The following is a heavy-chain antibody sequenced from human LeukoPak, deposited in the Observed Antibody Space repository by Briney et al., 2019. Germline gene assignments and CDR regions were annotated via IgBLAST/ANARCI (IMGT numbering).Heavy chain of an antibody. J-gene: IGHJ4*02. Sequence: PSETLSLTCTVSGGSISSSSYYWGWIRHPPGKGLEWIGSIYYSGSTYYNPSLKSRVTISVDTSKNQFSLKLSSVTAADTAVYYCARRGSWFGYYFDYWGQGTLVTVSS. CDR1: GGSISSSSYY. CDR3: ARRGSWFGYYFDY. D-gene: IGHD3-10*01. V-gene: IGHV4-39*01. CDR2: IYYSGST.